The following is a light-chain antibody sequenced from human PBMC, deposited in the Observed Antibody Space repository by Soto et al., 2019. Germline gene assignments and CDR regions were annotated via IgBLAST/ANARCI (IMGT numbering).Light chain of an antibody. CDR3: QTWGPGPGV. J-gene: IGLJ3*02. CDR2: INNDGSH. CDR1: SGHNSYA. Sequence: QAVVTQSPSASASLGASVKLTCTLSSGHNSYAIAWHQQQPEKGPRYVMKINNDGSHIKGDGIPDRFSGSSSGAERYLTISSPQSEDEADYYCQTWGPGPGVFGGGTKLTVL. V-gene: IGLV4-69*02.